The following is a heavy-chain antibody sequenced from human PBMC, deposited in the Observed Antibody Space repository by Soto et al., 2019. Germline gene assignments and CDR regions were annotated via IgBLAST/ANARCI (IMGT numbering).Heavy chain of an antibody. V-gene: IGHV4-34*01. CDR1: GGSFSGYY. CDR3: ARVTGRYYYGMDV. J-gene: IGHJ6*02. Sequence: QVQLQQWGAGLLKPSETLSLTCAVYGGSFSGYYWSWIRQPPGKGLEWIGEINHSGSTNYNPSLKRRFIISVDTSKNQFSLKLSSVTAAETAVYYCARVTGRYYYGMDVWGQGPTVTVSS. CDR2: INHSGST.